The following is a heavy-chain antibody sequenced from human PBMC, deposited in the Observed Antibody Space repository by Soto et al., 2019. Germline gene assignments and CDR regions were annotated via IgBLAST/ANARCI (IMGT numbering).Heavy chain of an antibody. Sequence: GSLSLSCAASGFTFSNAWMSWVRQAPGKGLEWVGRIKSKTDGGTTDYAAPVKGRFTISRDDSKNTLYLQMNSLKTEDTAVYYCAFMYYYDSSGYYYAYYFDYWGQGTLVTVSS. V-gene: IGHV3-15*01. CDR2: IKSKTDGGTT. D-gene: IGHD3-22*01. CDR3: AFMYYYDSSGYYYAYYFDY. CDR1: GFTFSNAW. J-gene: IGHJ4*02.